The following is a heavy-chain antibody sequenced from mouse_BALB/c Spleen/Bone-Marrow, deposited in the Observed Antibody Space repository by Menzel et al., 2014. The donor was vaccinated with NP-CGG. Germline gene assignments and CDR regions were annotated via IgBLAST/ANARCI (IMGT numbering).Heavy chain of an antibody. J-gene: IGHJ2*01. D-gene: IGHD2-14*01. Sequence: QVQLQQSGPGLVSPSQSLSITCTVSGFSLTSYGVHWVRQPPGKGLEWLGVIWAGGSTNYNSALMSRLSISKDNSKSXVFLKINSPQTDDAAMYYCARVIRYESYFDYWGQGTTLTVSS. CDR2: IWAGGST. CDR1: GFSLTSYG. V-gene: IGHV2-9*02. CDR3: ARVIRYESYFDY.